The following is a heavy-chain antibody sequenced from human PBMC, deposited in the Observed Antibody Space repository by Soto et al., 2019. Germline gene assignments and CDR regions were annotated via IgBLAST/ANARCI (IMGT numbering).Heavy chain of an antibody. D-gene: IGHD5-12*01. Sequence: PGGSLRLSCAASGFTFSIYGMHWVRHAPGKGLEWVAVISYDGSNKYYADSVKGRFTISRDNSKNTLYLQMNSLRAEDTAVYYCAKDQGDGYNYSDYWGQGTLVTVSS. CDR2: ISYDGSNK. J-gene: IGHJ4*02. V-gene: IGHV3-30*18. CDR1: GFTFSIYG. CDR3: AKDQGDGYNYSDY.